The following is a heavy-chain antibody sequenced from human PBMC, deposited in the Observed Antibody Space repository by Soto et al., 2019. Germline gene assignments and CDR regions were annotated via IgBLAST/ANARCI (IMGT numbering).Heavy chain of an antibody. CDR1: GDFNTNFY. CDR2: IYYSGST. Sequence: PSETLSLTCTVSGDFNTNFYWSWIRQSPGKGLEWIGYIYYSGSTNYNPSLKSRVTISVDTSKNQFSLKLSSVTAADTAVYYCARDNGYSYGYTLDHWGQGTLVTVSS. CDR3: ARDNGYSYGYTLDH. J-gene: IGHJ4*02. D-gene: IGHD5-18*01. V-gene: IGHV4-59*01.